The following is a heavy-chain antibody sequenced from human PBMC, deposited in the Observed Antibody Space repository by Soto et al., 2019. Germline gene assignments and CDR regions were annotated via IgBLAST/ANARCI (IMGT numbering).Heavy chain of an antibody. CDR2: ISGSGGSI. D-gene: IGHD3-10*01. V-gene: IGHV3-23*01. CDR3: AKDYGSGSYYNSVGY. CDR1: GFTFSSYA. J-gene: IGHJ4*02. Sequence: GGSLRLSCAASGFTFSSYAMSWVRQAPGKGLEWVSAISGSGGSIYYADSVKGRFTISRDNSKNTLYLQMNSLRAEDTAVYYCAKDYGSGSYYNSVGYGGQGTLGTVS.